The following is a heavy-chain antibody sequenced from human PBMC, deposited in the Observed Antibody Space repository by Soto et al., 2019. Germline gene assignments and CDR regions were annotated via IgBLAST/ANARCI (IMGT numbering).Heavy chain of an antibody. J-gene: IGHJ6*03. CDR2: IRSKAYGGTT. Sequence: GGSLRLSCTASGFTFGDYAMSWFRQAPGKGLEWVGFIRSKAYGGTTEYAASVKGRFTISRDDSKSIAYLQMNSLKTEDTAVYYCTRDSRDLAVAGTGVYYYYYMDVWGKGTTVTVSS. CDR1: GFTFGDYA. CDR3: TRDSRDLAVAGTGVYYYYYMDV. D-gene: IGHD6-19*01. V-gene: IGHV3-49*03.